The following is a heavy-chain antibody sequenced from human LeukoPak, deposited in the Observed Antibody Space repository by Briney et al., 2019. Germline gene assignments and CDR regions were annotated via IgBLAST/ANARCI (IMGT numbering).Heavy chain of an antibody. CDR2: IGITSEYI. D-gene: IGHD4-17*01. J-gene: IGHJ3*02. CDR1: RFTITAYA. CDR3: AKDPNGDYVGAFDT. Sequence: GGSLRLSCAASRFTITAYAMSWVRQSPGKGLEWVSGIGITSEYIHYADSVKGRFTISRDNSKNTVYLEMSSLRAEDAAVYYCAKDPNGDYVGAFDTWGQGTMVIVSS. V-gene: IGHV3-23*01.